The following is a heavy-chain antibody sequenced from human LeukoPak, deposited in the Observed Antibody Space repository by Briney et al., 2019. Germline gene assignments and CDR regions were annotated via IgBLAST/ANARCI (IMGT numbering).Heavy chain of an antibody. CDR2: IGWDSGSI. J-gene: IGHJ3*02. V-gene: IGHV3-9*03. CDR3: AKALSSSYYDSSGSYSAFDI. D-gene: IGHD3-22*01. CDR1: AFTFDDYA. Sequence: TGGSLRLSCAASAFTFDDYAMHWVRQAPGKGLEWVSGIGWDSGSIAYADSVKGRFTISRDNAKNSLYLQMSSLRPEDMALYYCAKALSSSYYDSSGSYSAFDIWGQGTMVTVSS.